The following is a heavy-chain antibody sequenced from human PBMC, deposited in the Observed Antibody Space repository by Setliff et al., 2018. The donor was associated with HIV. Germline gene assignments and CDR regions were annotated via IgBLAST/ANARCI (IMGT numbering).Heavy chain of an antibody. J-gene: IGHJ6*02. D-gene: IGHD3-10*01. CDR2: ISYDGSNK. Sequence: PGGSLRLSCAASGFTFSSYAMHWVRQAPGKGLEWVAVISYDGSNKYYADSVKGRFTISRDNSKNTLYLQMNSLRAEDTAVYYCARGLLWFGELLSYHYYYGMDVWGQGTTVTVSS. CDR1: GFTFSSYA. CDR3: ARGLLWFGELLSYHYYYGMDV. V-gene: IGHV3-30-3*01.